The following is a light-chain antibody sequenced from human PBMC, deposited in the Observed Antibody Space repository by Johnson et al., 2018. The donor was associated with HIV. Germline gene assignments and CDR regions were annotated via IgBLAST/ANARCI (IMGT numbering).Light chain of an antibody. CDR1: SSNVGLNY. V-gene: IGLV1-51*02. CDR2: QNN. J-gene: IGLJ1*01. CDR3: GSWDSSLSGAV. Sequence: QSVLTQPPSVSAAPGQTVTISCSGSSSNVGLNYVSWYQQLPGTAPKLLIYQNNKRPSGIPDRFSGSKSGTSATLGITGLQTGDEADYYCGSWDSSLSGAVFGTGTRVTVL.